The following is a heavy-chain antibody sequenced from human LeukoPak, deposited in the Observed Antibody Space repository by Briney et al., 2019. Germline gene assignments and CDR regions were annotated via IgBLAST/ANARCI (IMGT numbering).Heavy chain of an antibody. V-gene: IGHV3-53*01. Sequence: GGSLRLSCAASGFTVSSNYMSWIRQAPGKGLEWVSVIFSGGSTSYSDSVQGRFTISRDNSKNTLYLQMYSLRADDTAVYYCARDSASSRSYQVSDAFDIWGQGTMVTVSS. CDR2: IFSGGST. CDR1: GFTVSSNY. D-gene: IGHD1-26*01. J-gene: IGHJ3*02. CDR3: ARDSASSRSYQVSDAFDI.